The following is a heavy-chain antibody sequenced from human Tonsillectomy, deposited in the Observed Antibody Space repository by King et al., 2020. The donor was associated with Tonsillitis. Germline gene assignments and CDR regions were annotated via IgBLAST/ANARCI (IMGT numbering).Heavy chain of an antibody. Sequence: VQLVESGGGLVQPGGSLRLSCAASGFTFSSYAMSWVRQSPGEGLEWVSVISLSGSSTYYADSVKGRFTISRDTSKNTLYLQMNSLRAEDTALYYCAKWLVIAVAVTPYYYGMDVWGQGTTVTLSS. CDR3: AKWLVIAVAVTPYYYGMDV. D-gene: IGHD6-19*01. V-gene: IGHV3-23*04. CDR1: GFTFSSYA. CDR2: ISLSGSST. J-gene: IGHJ6*02.